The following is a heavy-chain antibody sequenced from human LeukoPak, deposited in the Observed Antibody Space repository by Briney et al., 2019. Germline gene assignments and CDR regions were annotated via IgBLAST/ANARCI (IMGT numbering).Heavy chain of an antibody. D-gene: IGHD3-22*01. CDR2: IYHSGTT. CDR1: GYSITSSSW. Sequence: SDTLSLTCAVSGYSITSSSWWGWIRQPPGKGLEWIGYIYHSGTTYYNPSLQSRVTMSVDTSKNQFSLKLSSVTAADTAVYYCARDKTLNYYDSSGYAKIYYYGMDVWGQGTTVTVSS. CDR3: ARDKTLNYYDSSGYAKIYYYGMDV. V-gene: IGHV4-28*03. J-gene: IGHJ6*02.